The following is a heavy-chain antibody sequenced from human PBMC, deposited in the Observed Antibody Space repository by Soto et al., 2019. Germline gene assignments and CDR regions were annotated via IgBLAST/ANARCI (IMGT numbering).Heavy chain of an antibody. V-gene: IGHV1-3*01. J-gene: IGHJ3*02. CDR2: IEAGDGNT. CDR1: GYIFTTYT. CDR3: ARSSGWYALDI. D-gene: IGHD6-19*01. Sequence: QVQLVQSGAEVKKPGASVKISCKASGYIFTTYTIHWVRLAPGQRLEWMGWIEAGDGNTRYSQRFQDRVTITRDASARTAYMELSSLRSEDTAVYYCARSSGWYALDIWGQGTMVIVSS.